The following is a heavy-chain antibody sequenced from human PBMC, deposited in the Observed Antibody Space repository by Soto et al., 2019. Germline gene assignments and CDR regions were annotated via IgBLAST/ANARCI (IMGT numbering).Heavy chain of an antibody. V-gene: IGHV4-59*01. J-gene: IGHJ5*02. CDR2: IYYSGST. D-gene: IGHD5-18*01. Sequence: QVQLQESGPGLVKPSETLSLTCTVSGGSISSYYWSWIRQPPGKGLEWIGYIYYSGSTNYNPSLKSRVIISVDTSKNQFSLKLSSVTAADTAVYYCARYSYGTRYWFDPWGQGTLVTVSS. CDR1: GGSISSYY. CDR3: ARYSYGTRYWFDP.